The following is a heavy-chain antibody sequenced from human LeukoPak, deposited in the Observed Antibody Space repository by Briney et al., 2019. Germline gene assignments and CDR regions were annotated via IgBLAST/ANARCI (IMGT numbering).Heavy chain of an antibody. J-gene: IGHJ4*02. Sequence: PSETLSLTCTVSGGSISSVSYYWSWIRQPAGKGLEWIGRIYTSGSTNYNPSLKSRVTISVDTSKNQFSLKLSSVTAADTAVYYCASLRERSYYARGFDYWGQGTLITVSS. D-gene: IGHD1-26*01. CDR2: IYTSGST. V-gene: IGHV4-61*02. CDR1: GGSISSVSYY. CDR3: ASLRERSYYARGFDY.